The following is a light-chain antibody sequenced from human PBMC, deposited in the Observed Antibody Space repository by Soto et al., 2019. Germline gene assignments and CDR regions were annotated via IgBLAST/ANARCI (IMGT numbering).Light chain of an antibody. V-gene: IGLV2-11*01. CDR2: EVT. CDR1: SSDVGGYNY. Sequence: QSALTQPRSVSGSPGQSVTISCTGTSSDVGGYNYVSWYQHHPGKAPKLIIYEVTRRPSGVPNRFSGSKSGNTASPTISGLQADDEADYYCCSYLHIYSWVFGGGTKLTVL. CDR3: CSYLHIYSWV. J-gene: IGLJ3*02.